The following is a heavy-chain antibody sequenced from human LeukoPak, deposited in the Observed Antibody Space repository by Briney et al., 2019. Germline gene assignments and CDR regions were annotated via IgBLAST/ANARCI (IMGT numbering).Heavy chain of an antibody. V-gene: IGHV1-69*04. D-gene: IGHD2-15*01. CDR2: IIPILGIA. J-gene: IGHJ6*02. Sequence: SVKVSCKASGGTFSSYAISWVRQAPGQGLEWMGRIIPILGIANYAQKFQGRVTITADKSTSTAYMELSSLGSEDTAVYYYASTPRGCSGGSCYSWDYYYGMDVWGQGTTVTASS. CDR1: GGTFSSYA. CDR3: ASTPRGCSGGSCYSWDYYYGMDV.